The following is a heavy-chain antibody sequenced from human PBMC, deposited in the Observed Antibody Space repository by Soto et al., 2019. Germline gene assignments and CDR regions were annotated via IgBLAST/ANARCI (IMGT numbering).Heavy chain of an antibody. CDR2: IYPGDSDT. CDR1: GYSFTKYW. V-gene: IGHV5-51*01. Sequence: GDSLKISCEGSGYSFTKYWIGWVRQMPGKGLEWMGIIYPGDSDTRYSSSFQGQVTISADKSISTVYLQWSSLKASETAMYYCARRDMGMYGMDVWGQGTTVTVSS. CDR3: ARRDMGMYGMDV. J-gene: IGHJ6*02. D-gene: IGHD6-13*01.